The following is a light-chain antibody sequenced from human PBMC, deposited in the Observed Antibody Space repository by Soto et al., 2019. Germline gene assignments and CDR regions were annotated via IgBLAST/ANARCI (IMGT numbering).Light chain of an antibody. CDR1: QSVSSN. CDR3: QQYNNWPKWT. J-gene: IGKJ1*01. V-gene: IGKV3-15*01. CDR2: GAS. Sequence: EIVMTQSPATLSVSPGERATLSCRASQSVSSNLAWYQQKPGQAPRLLIYGASTRATGIPARFSGSGSGTEFTLTISSLQSEGFAVYYCQQYNNWPKWTFGQGTKVEIK.